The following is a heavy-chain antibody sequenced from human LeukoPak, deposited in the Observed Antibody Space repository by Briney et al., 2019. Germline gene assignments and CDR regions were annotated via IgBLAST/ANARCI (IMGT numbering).Heavy chain of an antibody. V-gene: IGHV4-61*01. CDR3: ARVDIVVHGYYYYYGMDV. CDR1: GVSVSSGSYY. D-gene: IGHD2-2*03. J-gene: IGHJ6*02. CDR2: IYYSGST. Sequence: SETLSLTCTVSGVSVSSGSYYWSWIRQPPGKGLEWIGYIYYSGSTNYNPSLKSRVTISVDTSKNQFSLKLSSVTAADTAVYYCARVDIVVHGYYYYYGMDVWGQGTTVTVSS.